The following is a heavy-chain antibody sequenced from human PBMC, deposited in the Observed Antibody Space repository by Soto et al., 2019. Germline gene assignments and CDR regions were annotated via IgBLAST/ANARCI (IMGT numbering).Heavy chain of an antibody. CDR3: MNLNTRFVVVTDARAFNWFDT. J-gene: IGHJ5*02. D-gene: IGHD2-2*01. CDR1: GFTFSSYA. Sequence: GGSLRLSCSASGFTFSSYAMHWVRQAPGKGLEYVSAISSNGGSTYYADSVKGRFTISRDNSKNTLYLQMSSLRAEDTAVYYCMNLNTRFVVVTDARAFNWFDTWGQGTLVTVSS. V-gene: IGHV3-64D*06. CDR2: ISSNGGST.